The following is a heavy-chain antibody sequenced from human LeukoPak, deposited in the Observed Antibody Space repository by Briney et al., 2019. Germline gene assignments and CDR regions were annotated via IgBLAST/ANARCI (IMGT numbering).Heavy chain of an antibody. CDR3: AKDLVVVEAPQPLGY. CDR2: ISWNSGSI. Sequence: GGSLRLSCAASGFTFDDYAMHWVRQAPGKGLEWVSGISWNSGSIGYADSVKGRFTISRDNAKNSLYLQMNSLRAEDTAVYYCAKDLVVVEAPQPLGYWGQGTLVTVSS. D-gene: IGHD2-15*01. CDR1: GFTFDDYA. V-gene: IGHV3-9*01. J-gene: IGHJ4*02.